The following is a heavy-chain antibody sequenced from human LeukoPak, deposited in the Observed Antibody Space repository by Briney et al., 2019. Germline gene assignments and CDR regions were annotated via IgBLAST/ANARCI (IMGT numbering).Heavy chain of an antibody. CDR3: ARGYSYGFPGWYFDL. CDR2: IYYSGST. V-gene: IGHV4-59*01. CDR1: GGSISSYY. D-gene: IGHD5-18*01. Sequence: SETLSLTCTVSGGSISSYYWSWIRQPPGKGLEWIGYIYYSGSTNYNPSLKSRVTISVDTSKNQFSLKLSSVTAADTAVYYCARGYSYGFPGWYFDLWGRGTLATVSS. J-gene: IGHJ2*01.